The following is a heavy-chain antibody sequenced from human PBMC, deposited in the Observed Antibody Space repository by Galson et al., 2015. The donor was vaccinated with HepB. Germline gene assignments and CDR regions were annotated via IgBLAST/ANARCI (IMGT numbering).Heavy chain of an antibody. Sequence: SVKVSCKASGYTFTSYAMHWVRQAPGQRLEWMGWINAGNGNTKYSQKFQGRVTITRDTSASTAYMELSSLRSEDTAVYYCARTKRTIAAAGTTLDYWGQGTLVTVSS. D-gene: IGHD6-13*01. V-gene: IGHV1-3*01. CDR1: GYTFTSYA. J-gene: IGHJ4*02. CDR3: ARTKRTIAAAGTTLDY. CDR2: INAGNGNT.